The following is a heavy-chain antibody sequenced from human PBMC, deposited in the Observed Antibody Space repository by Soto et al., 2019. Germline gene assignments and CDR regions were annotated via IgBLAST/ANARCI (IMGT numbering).Heavy chain of an antibody. CDR1: GFSLSNAGLG. Sequence: QVTVKESGPVLVQPTETLTLTCTVSGFSLSNAGLGVSWIRQPPGKALEWLAHIFSNDEKSYSTSLKSRLTISKDTSKSQVVLIMTNMDPVDTATYYWASTYSTSWYWFDPWGQGTLVTVSS. V-gene: IGHV2-26*04. D-gene: IGHD6-13*01. CDR2: IFSNDEK. J-gene: IGHJ5*02. CDR3: ASTYSTSWYWFDP.